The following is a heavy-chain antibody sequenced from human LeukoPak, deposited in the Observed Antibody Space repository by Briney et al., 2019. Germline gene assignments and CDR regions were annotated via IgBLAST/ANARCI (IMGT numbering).Heavy chain of an antibody. CDR3: ASLGSYGFFFGTTDY. Sequence: DPSETLSLTCTVSGGSISSSSYYWGWIRQPPGKELEWIGSIYYSGSTYYNPSLKSRVTISVDTSKNQFSLNLNSVTAADTAVYYCASLGSYGFFFGTTDYWGQGTLVTVSS. V-gene: IGHV4-39*07. CDR1: GGSISSSSYY. J-gene: IGHJ4*02. D-gene: IGHD3/OR15-3a*01. CDR2: IYYSGST.